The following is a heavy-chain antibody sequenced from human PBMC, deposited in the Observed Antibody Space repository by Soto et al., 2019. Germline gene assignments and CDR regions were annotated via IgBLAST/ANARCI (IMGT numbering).Heavy chain of an antibody. D-gene: IGHD3-22*01. Sequence: PGGSLRLSCAASGFTLSSYAMPWVRHAPGKGLEWVSVNSGSGGSTYFADSVKGRFTISIDNSKKTLYLQMNGLRSEDTTLYYCAKEDDSSGYYPDYWGQGTLVTVSA. J-gene: IGHJ4*02. V-gene: IGHV3-23*01. CDR3: AKEDDSSGYYPDY. CDR1: GFTLSSYA. CDR2: NSGSGGST.